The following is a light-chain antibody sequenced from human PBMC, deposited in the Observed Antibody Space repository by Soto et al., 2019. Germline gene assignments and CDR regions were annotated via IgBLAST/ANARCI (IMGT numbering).Light chain of an antibody. CDR2: DAS. CDR3: QQYGSAPRT. CDR1: QSVSSDS. J-gene: IGKJ1*01. V-gene: IGKV3-20*01. Sequence: EIVLTQSPGTLSLSPGERAILSCRASQSVSSDSLAWYRQKPGQAPRLLVYDASSRATGLPDRFSGSGSGTDFTLTISRLEPEDCAVYYCQQYGSAPRTFGQGTKVEIK.